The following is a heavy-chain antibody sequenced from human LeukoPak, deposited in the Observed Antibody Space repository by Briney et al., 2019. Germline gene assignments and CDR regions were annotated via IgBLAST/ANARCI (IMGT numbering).Heavy chain of an antibody. Sequence: GRSLRLSCAASGYTFSSYAMGWVHQAPGKGLEWVSAISGSGGSTYYADSVKGRFTISRDNSKNTLYLQMNSLRAEDTAVYYCAKAGNQWLVRFDYWGQGTLVTVSS. CDR3: AKAGNQWLVRFDY. CDR2: ISGSGGST. CDR1: GYTFSSYA. J-gene: IGHJ4*02. V-gene: IGHV3-23*01. D-gene: IGHD6-19*01.